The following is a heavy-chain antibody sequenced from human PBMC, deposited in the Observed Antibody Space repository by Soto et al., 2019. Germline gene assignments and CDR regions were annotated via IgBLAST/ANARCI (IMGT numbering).Heavy chain of an antibody. V-gene: IGHV1-69*01. Sequence: QVQLVQSGAEVKKPGSSVKVSCKASGGTFSSYAISWVRQAPGQGLEWMGGIIPIFGTANYAQKFQGRVTITADESTSTAYMELSSLRSEDTAVYYCARDWDYAWGSYRPGYYYYGMDVWGQGTTVTVSS. CDR1: GGTFSSYA. CDR2: IIPIFGTA. D-gene: IGHD3-16*02. J-gene: IGHJ6*02. CDR3: ARDWDYAWGSYRPGYYYYGMDV.